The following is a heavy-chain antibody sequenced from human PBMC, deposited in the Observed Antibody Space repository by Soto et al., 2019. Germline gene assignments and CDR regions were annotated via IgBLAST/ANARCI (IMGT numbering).Heavy chain of an antibody. V-gene: IGHV4-59*08. CDR1: GGSISSYY. D-gene: IGHD3-3*01. CDR3: ARRSPSYDFWSGYHGFDP. CDR2: IYYSGST. Sequence: PSETLSLTCTVSGGSISSYYWSWIRQPPGKGLEWIGYIYYSGSTNYNPSLKSRVTISVDTSKNQFSLKLSSVTAADTAVYYCARRSPSYDFWSGYHGFDPWGQGTLVTVSS. J-gene: IGHJ5*02.